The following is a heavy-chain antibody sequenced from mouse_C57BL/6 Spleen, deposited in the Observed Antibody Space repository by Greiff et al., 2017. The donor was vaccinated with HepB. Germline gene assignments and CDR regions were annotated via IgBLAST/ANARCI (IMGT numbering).Heavy chain of an antibody. Sequence: QVQLQQSGPELVRPGVSVKISCKGPGYTFTDYAMHWVKQSHAKSLEWIGVISTYYGDASYNQKFKDKATMTVDKSSSTAYMELARLTSEDSAVYYCARPLITTVVATDYAMDYWGQGTSVTVSS. D-gene: IGHD1-1*01. CDR1: GYTFTDYA. J-gene: IGHJ4*01. CDR2: ISTYYGDA. V-gene: IGHV1-67*01. CDR3: ARPLITTVVATDYAMDY.